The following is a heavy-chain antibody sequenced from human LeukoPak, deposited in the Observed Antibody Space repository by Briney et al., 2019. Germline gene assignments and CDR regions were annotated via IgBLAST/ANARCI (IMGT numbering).Heavy chain of an antibody. CDR3: ASSGSYRFDY. Sequence: GGSLRLSCAASGFAFSTYSMNWVRQAPGKGLEWVANINQDGSKKSYVDSVRGRFTISRDNAKNSLYLQMNSLRDEDTAVYYCASSGSYRFDYWGQGTLVTVSS. CDR1: GFAFSTYS. V-gene: IGHV3-7*01. J-gene: IGHJ4*02. CDR2: INQDGSKK. D-gene: IGHD1-26*01.